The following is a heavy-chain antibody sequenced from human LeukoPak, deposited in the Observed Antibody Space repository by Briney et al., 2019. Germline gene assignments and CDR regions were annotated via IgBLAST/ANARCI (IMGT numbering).Heavy chain of an antibody. D-gene: IGHD3-22*01. CDR1: GYTFTSYY. CDR2: INPSGGST. Sequence: ASVKVSCKASGYTFTSYYMHWVRQAPGQGLEWMGIINPSGGSTSYAQKFQGRVTMTRDTSTSTVYMELSSLRSEDTAVYYCAREYYYDSSGYYAQSSAYWGQGTLVTVSS. J-gene: IGHJ4*02. V-gene: IGHV1-46*01. CDR3: AREYYYDSSGYYAQSSAY.